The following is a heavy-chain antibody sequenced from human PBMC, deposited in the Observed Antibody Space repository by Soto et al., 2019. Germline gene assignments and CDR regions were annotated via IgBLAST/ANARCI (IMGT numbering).Heavy chain of an antibody. Sequence: EVQLVESGGGLVKPGGSLRLSCAASGFTFSNYSMNWVRQAPGKGLEWVSSISSSSSYIYYADSVKGRFTISRDNAKNSLYLQMNSLRAADTALYYCARDLRTGVDNWFDPWGQGTLVTVSS. CDR3: ARDLRTGVDNWFDP. V-gene: IGHV3-21*01. CDR2: ISSSSSYI. D-gene: IGHD3-10*01. J-gene: IGHJ5*02. CDR1: GFTFSNYS.